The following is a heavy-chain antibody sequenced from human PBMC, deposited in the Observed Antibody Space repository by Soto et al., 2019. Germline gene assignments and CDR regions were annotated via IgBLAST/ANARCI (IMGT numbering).Heavy chain of an antibody. D-gene: IGHD3-10*01. J-gene: IGHJ6*02. CDR3: ARGNDLMVRGAAPPYGMDV. Sequence: SETLSLTCTVSGSSLSGHYWSWMRQPPGKGLECIGYIYYGGSTNYNPSLKSRVTISVDTSKTQFSLELSSVTAADTAVYYCARGNDLMVRGAAPPYGMDVWGQGTTVTVSS. CDR2: IYYGGST. CDR1: GSSLSGHY. V-gene: IGHV4-59*08.